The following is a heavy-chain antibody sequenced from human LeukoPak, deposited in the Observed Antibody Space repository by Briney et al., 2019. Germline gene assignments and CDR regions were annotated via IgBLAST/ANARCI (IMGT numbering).Heavy chain of an antibody. CDR2: ISSSSSYI. V-gene: IGHV3-21*01. Sequence: GGSLRLSCAASGFTFSSYWMSWVRQAPGKGLEWVSSISSSSSYIYYADSVKGRFTISRDNAKNSLYLQMNSLRAEDTAVYYCARELAAAYSSSWYFGMDVWGQGTTVTVSS. CDR3: ARELAAAYSSSWYFGMDV. J-gene: IGHJ6*02. D-gene: IGHD6-13*01. CDR1: GFTFSSYW.